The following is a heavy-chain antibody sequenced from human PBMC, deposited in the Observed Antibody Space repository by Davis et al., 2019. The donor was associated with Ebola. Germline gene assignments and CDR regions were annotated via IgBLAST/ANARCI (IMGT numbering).Heavy chain of an antibody. Sequence: MPSETLSLTCTVSGGSISSSSYYWGWIRQPPGKGLEWIGSIYHSGSTYYNPSLKSRVTISVDTSKNQFSLKLSSVTAADTAVYYCARDSGAVAGPDFDYWGQGTLVTVSS. D-gene: IGHD6-19*01. CDR2: IYHSGST. CDR3: ARDSGAVAGPDFDY. CDR1: GGSISSSSYY. V-gene: IGHV4-39*07. J-gene: IGHJ4*02.